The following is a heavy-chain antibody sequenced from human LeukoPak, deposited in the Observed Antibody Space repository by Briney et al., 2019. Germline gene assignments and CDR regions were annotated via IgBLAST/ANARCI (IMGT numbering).Heavy chain of an antibody. D-gene: IGHD2-2*02. CDR3: ARGGIVVVPAAIGWFDP. Sequence: SETLSLTCTVSGGSISSYYWSWIRQPPGKGLEWIGYIYYSGSTNYNPFLKSRVTISVDTSKNQFSLKLSSVTAADTAVYYCARGGIVVVPAAIGWFDPWGQGTLVTVSS. J-gene: IGHJ5*02. CDR1: GGSISSYY. V-gene: IGHV4-59*01. CDR2: IYYSGST.